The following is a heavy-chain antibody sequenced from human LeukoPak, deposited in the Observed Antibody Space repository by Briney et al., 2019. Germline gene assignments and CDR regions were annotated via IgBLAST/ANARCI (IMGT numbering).Heavy chain of an antibody. CDR1: GYRFTSYW. J-gene: IGHJ3*02. CDR2: IYPDDSDT. CDR3: ARRKYDSSGYTASDI. Sequence: GESLKISCKVSGYRFTSYWIGWVRQMPGKGLEWMGIIYPDDSDTRYSPSFQGQVTISADKSISTAYLQWSGLKASDTAMYYCARRKYDSSGYTASDIWGQGTMVTVSS. D-gene: IGHD3-22*01. V-gene: IGHV5-51*01.